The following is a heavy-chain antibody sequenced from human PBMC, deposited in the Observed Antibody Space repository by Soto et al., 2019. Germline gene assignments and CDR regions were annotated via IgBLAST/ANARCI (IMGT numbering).Heavy chain of an antibody. Sequence: EVQLLESGGGLVQPGGSLRLSCAASGFTFSSYAMSWVRQAPGKGLEWVSAISGSGGSTYYADSVKCRFTISRDNSKNTLYLQMNSLRAEDTAVYYCAKVEEHCSGGSCYSLGAFDIWGQGTMVTVSS. D-gene: IGHD2-15*01. J-gene: IGHJ3*02. CDR1: GFTFSSYA. V-gene: IGHV3-23*01. CDR2: ISGSGGST. CDR3: AKVEEHCSGGSCYSLGAFDI.